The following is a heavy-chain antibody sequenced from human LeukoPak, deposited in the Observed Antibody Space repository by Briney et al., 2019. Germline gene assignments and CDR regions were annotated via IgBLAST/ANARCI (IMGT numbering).Heavy chain of an antibody. CDR1: GFTFSSYA. D-gene: IGHD2-15*01. CDR2: ISGTGGST. J-gene: IGHJ4*02. V-gene: IGHV3-23*01. Sequence: GGSLRLSCAASGFTFSSYAMTWVRQAPGKGLEWVSSISGTGGSTFYADSVKGRFTISRDNSKNTLYLQMNSLRAEDTAIYYCAKEREAYCSGGSRCGSDKLFPADYWGQGSLVTVSS. CDR3: AKEREAYCSGGSRCGSDKLFPADY.